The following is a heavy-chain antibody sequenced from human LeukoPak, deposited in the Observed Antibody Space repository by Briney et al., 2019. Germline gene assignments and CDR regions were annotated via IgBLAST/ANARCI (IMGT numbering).Heavy chain of an antibody. J-gene: IGHJ6*02. V-gene: IGHV1-8*01. Sequence: ASVKVSCKASGYTFTSYDINWVRQATGQGLEWVGWMNPNSGNTGYAQKFQGRVTMTRNTSISTAYMELSSLRSEDTAVYYCAREKYDILTGYYRQYGMDVWGQGTTVTVSS. CDR3: AREKYDILTGYYRQYGMDV. CDR2: MNPNSGNT. CDR1: GYTFTSYD. D-gene: IGHD3-9*01.